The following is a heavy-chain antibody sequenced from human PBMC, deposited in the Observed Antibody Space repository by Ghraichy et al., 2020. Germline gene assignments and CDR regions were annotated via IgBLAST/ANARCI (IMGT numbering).Heavy chain of an antibody. Sequence: GGSLRLSCAASGFTFSSYAMSWVRQAPGKGLEWVSAISGSGGSTYYADSVKGRFTISRDNSKNTLYLQMNSLRAEDTAVYYCAKDPPGRQQLRGLTYYFDYWGQGTLVTVSS. CDR1: GFTFSSYA. CDR2: ISGSGGST. J-gene: IGHJ4*02. V-gene: IGHV3-23*01. D-gene: IGHD6-13*01. CDR3: AKDPPGRQQLRGLTYYFDY.